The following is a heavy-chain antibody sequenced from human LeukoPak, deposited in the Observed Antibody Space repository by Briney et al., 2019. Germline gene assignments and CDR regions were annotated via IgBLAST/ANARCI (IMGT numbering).Heavy chain of an antibody. CDR1: GFTFSSFW. CDR3: ARVVTWFDP. CDR2: IKEDGSME. Sequence: PGGSLRLSCAVSGFTFSSFWMSWVRQAPGKGLEWVAHIKEDGSMESYVDSVKGRFTISRDNAKNSVYLQMNSLRAEDTAVYYCARVVTWFDPWGQGSVVTVSS. V-gene: IGHV3-7*04. J-gene: IGHJ5*02.